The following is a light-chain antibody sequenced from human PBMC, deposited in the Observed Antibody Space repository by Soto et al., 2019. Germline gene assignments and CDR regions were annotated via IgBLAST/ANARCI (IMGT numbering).Light chain of an antibody. CDR3: QQYGNSPQT. Sequence: EIVLTQSPATLSLSPGERATLSCGASQSVSTNYLAWYQQKHGLAPRLLIYDASSRATGISDRFSGSESGTDFTINIRRLEPEDGEVYYGQQYGNSPQTFGQGTKVDIK. CDR2: DAS. J-gene: IGKJ1*01. V-gene: IGKV3D-20*01. CDR1: QSVSTNY.